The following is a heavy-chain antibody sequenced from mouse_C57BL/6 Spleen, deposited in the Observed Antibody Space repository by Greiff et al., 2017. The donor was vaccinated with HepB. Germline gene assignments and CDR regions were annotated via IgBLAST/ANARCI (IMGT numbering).Heavy chain of an antibody. CDR1: GYAFSSSW. V-gene: IGHV1-82*01. J-gene: IGHJ3*01. Sequence: VQLQQSGPELVKPGASVKISCKASGYAFSSSWMNWVKQRPGKGLEWIGRIYPGDGATNYNGKFKGTATLTADKSSSTAYMQLSSLTSEDSAVYFCAGSGYGSSHFAYWGQGTLVTVSA. CDR2: IYPGDGAT. D-gene: IGHD1-1*01. CDR3: AGSGYGSSHFAY.